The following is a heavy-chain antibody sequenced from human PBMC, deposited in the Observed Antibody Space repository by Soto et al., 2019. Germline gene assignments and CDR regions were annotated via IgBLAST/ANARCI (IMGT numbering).Heavy chain of an antibody. CDR2: IYYSGST. V-gene: IGHV4-39*01. Sequence: SETLSLTCTVSGGFISSSSYYWGWIRQPPGKGLEWIGSIYYSGSTYYNPSLKSRVTISVDTSKNQFSLKLSSVTAADTAVYYCARADYFYASGSLEYYFDYWGQGALVTVSS. D-gene: IGHD3-10*01. CDR3: ARADYFYASGSLEYYFDY. CDR1: GGFISSSSYY. J-gene: IGHJ4*02.